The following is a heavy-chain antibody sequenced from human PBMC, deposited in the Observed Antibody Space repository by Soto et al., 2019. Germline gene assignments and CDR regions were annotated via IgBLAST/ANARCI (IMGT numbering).Heavy chain of an antibody. CDR2: ISAYNGNT. V-gene: IGHV1-18*01. J-gene: IGHJ3*02. D-gene: IGHD2-15*01. Sequence: GASVKVSCKASGYTFTSYGISWVRQAPGQGLEWMGWISAYNGNTNYAQKLQGRVTMTTDTSTSTAYMELRSLRSDDTAVYYCARDYYCSGGSCQDTAFDIWGQGTMVTVSS. CDR1: GYTFTSYG. CDR3: ARDYYCSGGSCQDTAFDI.